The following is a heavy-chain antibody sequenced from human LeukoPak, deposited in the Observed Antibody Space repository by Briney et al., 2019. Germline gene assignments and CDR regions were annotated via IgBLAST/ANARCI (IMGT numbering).Heavy chain of an antibody. CDR2: INAGNGNT. Sequence: GASVKVSCKASGYTFTTYAMHWVRQAPGQRLEWMGWINAGNGNTKYSQKFQARVTITRDTSASTAYMELSSLRSEDTAVYYCARDPIGSRWPYYFDYWGQGTQVTVSS. CDR3: ARDPIGSRWPYYFDY. D-gene: IGHD6-13*01. CDR1: GYTFTTYA. J-gene: IGHJ4*02. V-gene: IGHV1-3*01.